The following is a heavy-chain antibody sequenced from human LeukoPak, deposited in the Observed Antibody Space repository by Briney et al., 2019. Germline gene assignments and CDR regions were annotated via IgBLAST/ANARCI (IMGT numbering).Heavy chain of an antibody. CDR3: ARGPYYYDSSGYRYYYYMDV. V-gene: IGHV4-59*01. J-gene: IGHJ6*03. CDR1: GDSINSFY. D-gene: IGHD3-22*01. Sequence: SETLSLTCTVSGDSINSFYWSWIRQPAGKGLEWIGYIYYSGSTNYNPSLKSRVTISVDTSKNQFSLKLSSVTAADTAVYYCARGPYYYDSSGYRYYYYMDVWGKGTTVTVSS. CDR2: IYYSGST.